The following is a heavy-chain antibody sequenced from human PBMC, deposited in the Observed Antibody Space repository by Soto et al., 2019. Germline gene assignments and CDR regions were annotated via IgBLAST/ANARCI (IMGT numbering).Heavy chain of an antibody. Sequence: ASVKVSCKASGYTFTSYDINWVRQATGQGLEWMGWMNPNSGNTGYAQKFQGRVTMTRNTSISTAYMELRSLRSEDTAVYYCARITMVRGALYYYYYGMDVWGQGTTVTVSS. J-gene: IGHJ6*02. CDR3: ARITMVRGALYYYYYGMDV. CDR1: GYTFTSYD. CDR2: MNPNSGNT. D-gene: IGHD3-10*01. V-gene: IGHV1-8*01.